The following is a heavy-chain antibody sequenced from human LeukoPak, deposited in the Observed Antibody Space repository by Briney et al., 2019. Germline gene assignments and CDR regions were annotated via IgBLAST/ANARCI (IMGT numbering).Heavy chain of an antibody. CDR2: INPNSGGT. V-gene: IGHV1-2*02. CDR3: ARDSGGQLLFSLTTYYFDY. D-gene: IGHD2-2*01. CDR1: GYTFTGYY. Sequence: ASVKVSCKASGYTFTGYYMHWVRQAPGQGLEWMGWINPNSGGTNYAQKFQGRVTMTRDTSISTAYMELSRLRSDDTAVYYCARDSGGQLLFSLTTYYFDYWGQGTLVTVSP. J-gene: IGHJ4*02.